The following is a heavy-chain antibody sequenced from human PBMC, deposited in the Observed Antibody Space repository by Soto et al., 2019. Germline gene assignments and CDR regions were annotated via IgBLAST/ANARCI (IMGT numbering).Heavy chain of an antibody. Sequence: GGSLRLSCTVSGFAFNNYGINWVRQAPGKGLEWVSSISKSDYTYYSDSVKGRFAISRDNAKSSVSLQMNTLRVEDTAVYYCAREDSIIIPAVSDFWGQGTLVTSPQ. J-gene: IGHJ4*02. CDR3: AREDSIIIPAVSDF. D-gene: IGHD2-2*01. CDR1: GFAFNNYG. CDR2: ISKSDYT. V-gene: IGHV3-21*01.